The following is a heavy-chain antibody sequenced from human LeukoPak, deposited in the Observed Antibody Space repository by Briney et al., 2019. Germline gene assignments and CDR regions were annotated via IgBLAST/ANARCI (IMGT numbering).Heavy chain of an antibody. CDR1: GDSISSSSYY. V-gene: IGHV4-39*01. J-gene: IGHJ4*02. D-gene: IGHD3-16*01. Sequence: SETLSLTCTVSGDSISSSSYYWGWIRQPPGKGLEWIASIYSSVTYYNPSLKSRVTISVDTSKNQFSLNLSSVTAADTAVYYCASRPFLWGFAYWGQGTLVTVSS. CDR3: ASRPFLWGFAY. CDR2: IYSSVT.